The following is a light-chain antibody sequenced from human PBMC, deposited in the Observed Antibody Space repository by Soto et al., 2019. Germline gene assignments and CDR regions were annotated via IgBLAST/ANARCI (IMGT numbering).Light chain of an antibody. J-gene: IGLJ1*01. Sequence: QSVLAQPPSASGSPGQSVTISCTGTSSDVGGYNCVSWYQQHPGKAPKLIIYEVSQRPSGVPDRFSGSKSGNTASLTVSGLQAEDEADYYCSSYAGSNYVFGTGTKVTVL. CDR3: SSYAGSNYV. CDR2: EVS. V-gene: IGLV2-8*01. CDR1: SSDVGGYNC.